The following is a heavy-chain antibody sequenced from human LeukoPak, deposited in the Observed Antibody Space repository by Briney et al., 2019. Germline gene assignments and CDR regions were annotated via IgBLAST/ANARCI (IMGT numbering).Heavy chain of an antibody. CDR2: ISSSSSYI. D-gene: IGHD3-10*01. V-gene: IGHV3-21*01. J-gene: IGHJ5*02. Sequence: PGGSLRLSYAASGFTFSSYSMNWVRQAPGKGLEWVSSISSSSSYIYYADSVKGRFTISRDNAKNSLYLQMNSLRAEDTAVYYCARDRRRWFGTPYNWFDPWGQGTLVTVSS. CDR3: ARDRRRWFGTPYNWFDP. CDR1: GFTFSSYS.